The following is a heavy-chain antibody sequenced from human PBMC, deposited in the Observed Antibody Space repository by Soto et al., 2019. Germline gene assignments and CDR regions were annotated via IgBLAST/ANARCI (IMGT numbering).Heavy chain of an antibody. CDR1: GGSFSGYY. CDR3: ARGGWFDP. J-gene: IGHJ5*02. V-gene: IGHV4-34*01. CDR2: INHSGST. Sequence: QVQLQQWGAGLLKPSETLSLTCAVYGGSFSGYYWSWIRQPPGKGLEWIGEINHSGSTNYNPSLKSRVTISVDPSKTQFSLKLSSVTAADTAVYYCARGGWFDPWGQGTLVTVSS.